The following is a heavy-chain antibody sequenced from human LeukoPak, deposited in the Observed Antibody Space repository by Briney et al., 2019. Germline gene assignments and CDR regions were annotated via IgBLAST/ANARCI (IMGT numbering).Heavy chain of an antibody. CDR1: GFTFNDHA. CDR3: ARGGQNFDFWRFDY. V-gene: IGHV3-23*01. CDR2: ISGSGGSA. D-gene: IGHD3-3*01. Sequence: GGSLRLSCAGSGFTFNDHAMSWVRQAPGKGLEWVSSISGSGGSAYYADYVKGRSTISRDNSKNVVYFEMHSLRGEDTAVYFCARGGQNFDFWRFDYWGQGTLVVVSS. J-gene: IGHJ4*02.